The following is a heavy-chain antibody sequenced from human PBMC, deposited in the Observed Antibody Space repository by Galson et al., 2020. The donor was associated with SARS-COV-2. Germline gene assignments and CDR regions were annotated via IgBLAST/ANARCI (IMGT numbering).Heavy chain of an antibody. CDR3: ARVGAVADPTYFDY. Sequence: GGSLRLSCAASGFTFSSYGMHWVRQAPGKGLEWVAVIWYDGSNKYYADSVKGRFTISRDNSKNTLYLQMNSLRAEDTAVYYCARVGAVADPTYFDYWGQGTLVTVSS. CDR2: IWYDGSNK. V-gene: IGHV3-33*01. D-gene: IGHD6-19*01. J-gene: IGHJ4*02. CDR1: GFTFSSYG.